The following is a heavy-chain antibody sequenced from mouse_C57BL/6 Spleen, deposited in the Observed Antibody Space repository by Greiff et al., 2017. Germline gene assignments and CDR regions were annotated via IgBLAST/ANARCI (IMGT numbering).Heavy chain of an antibody. CDR3: TRSCGCSAVDY. Sequence: VQLQQPGAELVRPGASVTLSCKASGYTFTDYELHWVKQTPVHGLEWIGAIDPETGGTTYNQKFKGKATLTADKSSSTAYMELRSLTSEDSAVDYGTRSCGCSAVDYWGQGTSVTVSS. CDR2: IDPETGGT. CDR1: GYTFTDYE. J-gene: IGHJ4*01. V-gene: IGHV1-15*01.